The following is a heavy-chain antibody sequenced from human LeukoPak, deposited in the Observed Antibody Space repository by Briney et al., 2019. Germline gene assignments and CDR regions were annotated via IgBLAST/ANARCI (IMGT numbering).Heavy chain of an antibody. J-gene: IGHJ4*02. CDR2: IYNDGSGT. CDR3: ARAHTAMADY. CDR1: GFTFSSYW. V-gene: IGHV3-74*01. D-gene: IGHD5-18*01. Sequence: PGGSLRLSCAASGFTFSSYWMHWVRHAPGKGLVWVSRIYNDGSGTSYADSVKGRFTISRDNAKNTLYLQMNSLRAEDTAVYYRARAHTAMADYWGQGTLVTVSS.